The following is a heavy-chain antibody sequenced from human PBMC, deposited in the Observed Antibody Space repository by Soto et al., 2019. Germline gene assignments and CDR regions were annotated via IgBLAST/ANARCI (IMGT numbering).Heavy chain of an antibody. CDR3: ARQSQNYDILTGYYLGVFDY. J-gene: IGHJ4*02. CDR1: GDSISSYY. CDR2: IYYSGST. Sequence: SETLSLTCTVSGDSISSYYWSWIRQPPGKGLEWIGYIYYSGSTNYNPSLKSRVTISVDTSKNQFSLKLSSVTAADTAVYYCARQSQNYDILTGYYLGVFDYWGQGTLVPVSS. D-gene: IGHD3-9*01. V-gene: IGHV4-59*08.